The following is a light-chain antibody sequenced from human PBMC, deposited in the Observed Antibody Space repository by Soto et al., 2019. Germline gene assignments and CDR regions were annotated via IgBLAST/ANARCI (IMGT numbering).Light chain of an antibody. CDR1: QGVLARSNNKNY. CDR2: WAS. J-gene: IGKJ2*01. V-gene: IGKV4-1*01. CDR3: QQYYSTVYT. Sequence: DIVMAQSPDSLAVPLGERATINCRSSQGVLARSNNKNYLAWYQQKPGQPPKLLIYWASTRQSGVPDRFSGSGSGRDFTLTISSLQAEDVAVYYCQQYYSTVYTFGQGTKLEIK.